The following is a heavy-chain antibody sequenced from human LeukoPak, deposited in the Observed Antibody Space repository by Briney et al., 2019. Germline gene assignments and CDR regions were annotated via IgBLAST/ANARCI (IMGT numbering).Heavy chain of an antibody. D-gene: IGHD1-26*01. CDR3: ANSGSYYYGMDV. J-gene: IGHJ6*02. V-gene: IGHV3-21*01. CDR2: ISSSSSYI. CDR1: GFTFSSYS. Sequence: GGSLRLSCAASGFTFSSYSMNWVRQAPGKGLEWVSSISSSSSYIYYADSVKGRFTISRDNAKNSLYLQMNSLRAEDTAVYYCANSGSYYYGMDVWGQGTTVTVSS.